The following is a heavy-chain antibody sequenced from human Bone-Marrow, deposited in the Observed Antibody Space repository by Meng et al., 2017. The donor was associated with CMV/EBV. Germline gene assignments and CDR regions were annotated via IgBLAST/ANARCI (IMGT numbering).Heavy chain of an antibody. CDR2: ISDTGTTI. V-gene: IGHV3-48*03. J-gene: IGHJ4*02. CDR1: GFTFSSFE. Sequence: GGSLRLSCVASGFTFSSFEMNWVRQAPGKGLEWISYISDTGTTIYYADSVMGRFTISRDNAKNSVYLQMNSLRAEDTAVYYCARTFDWWGQGGLVTVSS. CDR3: ARTFDW.